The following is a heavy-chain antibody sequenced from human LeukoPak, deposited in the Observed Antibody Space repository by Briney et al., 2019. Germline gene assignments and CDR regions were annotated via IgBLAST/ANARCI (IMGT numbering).Heavy chain of an antibody. CDR1: GESISGFY. CDR3: AREYCSTTICYPSGGYYDY. D-gene: IGHD2-2*01. V-gene: IGHV4-59*12. CDR2: IYYSGST. J-gene: IGHJ4*02. Sequence: SETLSLTCTVSGESISGFYWNWIRQPPGKGLEWIGYIYYSGSTNYNPSLKSRVTISVDTSKNQFSLKLTSVTAADTAVYFCAREYCSTTICYPSGGYYDYWGQGSLVTVSS.